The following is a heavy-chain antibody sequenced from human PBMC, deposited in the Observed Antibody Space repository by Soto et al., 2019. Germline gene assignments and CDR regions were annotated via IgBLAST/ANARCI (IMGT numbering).Heavy chain of an antibody. J-gene: IGHJ6*02. CDR2: IYHSGSN. D-gene: IGHD3-3*01. CDR1: GDSISSGHYY. Sequence: QVQLQESGPGLVKPSQTLSLTCTVSGDSISSGHYYWCWLLPPPGKGVEWVGYIYHSGSNYYNPLLKRRVTISMDESKNLFSQELLSVTAADAGVFYCAKEPDLITNLGVNNMYVWGQGNTV. CDR3: AKEPDLITNLGVNNMYV. V-gene: IGHV4-30-4*01.